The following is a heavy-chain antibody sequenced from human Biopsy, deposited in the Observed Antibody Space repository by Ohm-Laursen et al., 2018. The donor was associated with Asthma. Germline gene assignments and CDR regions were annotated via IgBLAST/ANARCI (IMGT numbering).Heavy chain of an antibody. CDR2: IYYSGST. D-gene: IGHD6-19*01. CDR1: GGSISSGSYY. CDR3: AREGVAGTHIED. V-gene: IGHV4-31*03. J-gene: IGHJ4*02. Sequence: TLSLTCTVSGGSISSGSYYWGWIRQHPVKGLEWIGYIYYSGSTYYNPSLKSRVSISLDTSKNRFHLNLSSVTAADTAVYYCAREGVAGTHIEDWGQGTLVTVSS.